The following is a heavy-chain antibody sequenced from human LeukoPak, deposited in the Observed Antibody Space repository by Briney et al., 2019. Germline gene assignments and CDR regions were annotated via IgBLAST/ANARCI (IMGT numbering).Heavy chain of an antibody. D-gene: IGHD5-24*01. J-gene: IGHJ3*02. CDR3: ARERDASDAFDI. Sequence: GGSLRLSCAASGFTFSSYSMNWVRQAPGKGLEWVSSISSSNSYIYYADSVKGRFTISRDNAKNSLYLQMNSLRAEDTAVYYCARERDASDAFDIWGQGTMVTVSS. CDR2: ISSSNSYI. CDR1: GFTFSSYS. V-gene: IGHV3-21*01.